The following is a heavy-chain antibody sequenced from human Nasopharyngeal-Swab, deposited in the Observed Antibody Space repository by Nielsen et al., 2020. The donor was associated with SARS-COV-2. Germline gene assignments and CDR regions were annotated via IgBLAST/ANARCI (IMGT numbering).Heavy chain of an antibody. J-gene: IGHJ3*02. CDR2: ISASGGST. V-gene: IGHV3-23*01. Sequence: GESLKISCAASGFTFSSYAMSWVRRTPGRGLQWVSGISASGGSTYYTDSVKGRFAVSRDNSRNTLYLQMHSLRVEDTALYYCAKDDVFRGDAFDIWGQGAMVTVSS. D-gene: IGHD3-10*01. CDR3: AKDDVFRGDAFDI. CDR1: GFTFSSYA.